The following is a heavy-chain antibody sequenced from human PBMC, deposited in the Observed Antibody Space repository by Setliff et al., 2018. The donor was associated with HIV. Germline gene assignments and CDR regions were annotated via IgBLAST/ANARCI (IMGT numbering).Heavy chain of an antibody. D-gene: IGHD3-16*01. CDR3: ARDATGGIDY. CDR1: GFTFSNYA. CDR2: TAYDGRDI. Sequence: GGSLRLSCAASGFTFSNYAMHWVRQAPGKGVECVSLTAYDGRDINYADSVKGRFTISRDNSKNTLYLEMNSLRPEDTAIYYCARDATGGIDYWGQGTLVTVSS. V-gene: IGHV3-30*14. J-gene: IGHJ4*02.